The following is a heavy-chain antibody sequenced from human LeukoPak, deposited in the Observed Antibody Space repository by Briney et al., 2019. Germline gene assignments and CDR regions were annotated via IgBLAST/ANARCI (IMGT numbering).Heavy chain of an antibody. Sequence: GGSLRLSCAASGFTFSSYGMRWVRQAPGKGLEWVSTIRTSGRNIYYADSVKGRFTISRENSKNTVYAQMNGLRADETAVYYCAKYYYGSGSSPLNFDYWGQGTLVTVSS. J-gene: IGHJ4*02. V-gene: IGHV3-23*01. CDR2: IRTSGRNI. CDR3: AKYYYGSGSSPLNFDY. D-gene: IGHD3-10*01. CDR1: GFTFSSYG.